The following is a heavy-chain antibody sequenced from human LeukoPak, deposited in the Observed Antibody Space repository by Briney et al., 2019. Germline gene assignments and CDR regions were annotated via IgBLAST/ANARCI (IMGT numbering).Heavy chain of an antibody. D-gene: IGHD3-16*02. CDR3: ARQGGSYLLLFDY. CDR2: ISHDGSNK. CDR1: GFTFSSYG. Sequence: GRSLRLSCAASGFTFSSYGMHWVRQAPGKGLEWVAVISHDGSNKYYADSVKGRFTISRDNSKNTLYLQMNSLRAEDTAVYYCARQGGSYLLLFDYWGQGTLVTVSS. V-gene: IGHV3-30*03. J-gene: IGHJ4*02.